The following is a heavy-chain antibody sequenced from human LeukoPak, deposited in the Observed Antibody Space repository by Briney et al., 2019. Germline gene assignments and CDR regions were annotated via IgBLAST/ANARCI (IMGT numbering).Heavy chain of an antibody. CDR2: FNHSGST. D-gene: IGHD3-3*01. CDR1: GGSFSGYS. CDR3: ARAFDFWSGYSPYYFDY. J-gene: IGHJ4*02. V-gene: IGHV4-34*01. Sequence: SETLSLNCAVYGGSFSGYSWTWIRQPPGKGLEWIGEFNHSGSTNYNPSLKSRVTISVDTSKNQFSLKLTSVTAADTAVYYCARAFDFWSGYSPYYFDYWGQGTLVTVSS.